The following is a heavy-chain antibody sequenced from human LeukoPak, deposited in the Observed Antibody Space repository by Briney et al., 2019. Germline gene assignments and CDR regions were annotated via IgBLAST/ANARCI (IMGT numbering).Heavy chain of an antibody. D-gene: IGHD3-10*01. CDR3: TTYASGGYWFDP. J-gene: IGHJ5*02. Sequence: GGSLRLSCAASGFSFSNAYMTWVRQAPGKGLEWVGRVKSKTDGGTADYAAPVEGRFTISRDDSENMLYLQMNSLKSEDTAMYYCTTYASGGYWFDPWGQGTLVTVSS. CDR1: GFSFSNAY. CDR2: VKSKTDGGTA. V-gene: IGHV3-15*01.